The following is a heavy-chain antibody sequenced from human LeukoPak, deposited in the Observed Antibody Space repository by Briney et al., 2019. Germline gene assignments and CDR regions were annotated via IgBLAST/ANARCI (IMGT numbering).Heavy chain of an antibody. CDR1: GGSLSSYY. V-gene: IGHV4-59*08. CDR3: ARIARFLEWLPTPYYYYMDV. J-gene: IGHJ6*03. Sequence: SETRSLTCTVSGGSLSSYYWSWIRQPPGKGLEWIGYIFYSGNTNYNPSLKSRVTISVDTFKNQLSLRLSSVTAADTAVYYCARIARFLEWLPTPYYYYMDVWGKGTTVTVSS. D-gene: IGHD3-3*01. CDR2: IFYSGNT.